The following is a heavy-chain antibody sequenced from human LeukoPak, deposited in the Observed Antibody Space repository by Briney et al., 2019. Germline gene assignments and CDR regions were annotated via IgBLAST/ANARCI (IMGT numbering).Heavy chain of an antibody. J-gene: IGHJ4*02. CDR3: SRAYSTGWLGINDY. CDR1: GFAFSDYA. Sequence: PGGSLRLSCTASGFAFSDYAMSWVRQAPGKGVEWVGFIRNKANGGTADYAASVKGRFTIARDDSKTIAYLQMNRLNTEDTAVYYCSRAYSTGWLGINDYWGQGALVTVSS. V-gene: IGHV3-49*04. CDR2: IRNKANGGTA. D-gene: IGHD6-13*01.